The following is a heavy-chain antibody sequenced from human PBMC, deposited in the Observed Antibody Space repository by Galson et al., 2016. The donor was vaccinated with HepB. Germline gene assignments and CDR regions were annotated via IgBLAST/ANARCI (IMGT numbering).Heavy chain of an antibody. Sequence: SLRPSCAASGFTVSDNYMSWVRQAPGKGLEWVSTIYTGGSTFYADSVKGRFTISRDNAKNSLYLQMTSLRAEDTAVYYCARAGVGPIGVWGQGTLVTVSS. J-gene: IGHJ4*02. CDR3: ARAGVGPIGV. V-gene: IGHV3-66*01. D-gene: IGHD3-3*01. CDR1: GFTVSDNY. CDR2: IYTGGST.